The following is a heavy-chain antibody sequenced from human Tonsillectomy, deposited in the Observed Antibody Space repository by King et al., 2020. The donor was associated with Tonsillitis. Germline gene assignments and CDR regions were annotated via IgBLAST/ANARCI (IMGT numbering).Heavy chain of an antibody. J-gene: IGHJ6*02. CDR1: GFTFDDYA. CDR3: AKDRRAYGMDV. CDR2: ISWNSGSI. Sequence: QLVQSGGGLVQPGRSLRLSCAASGFTFDDYAMHWVRQAPGKGLEWVSGISWNSGSIDYADSVKGRFTISRQNAKNSLYLQMNSLRPEDTAVYYCAKDRRAYGMDVWGQGTTVTVSS. V-gene: IGHV3-9*01.